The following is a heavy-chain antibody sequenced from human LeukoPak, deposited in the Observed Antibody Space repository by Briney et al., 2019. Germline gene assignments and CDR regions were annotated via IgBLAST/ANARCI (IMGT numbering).Heavy chain of an antibody. D-gene: IGHD4-11*01. CDR3: ARDLDYSTGFDY. V-gene: IGHV3-21*01. CDR2: ISSTRTYI. J-gene: IGHJ4*02. Sequence: TGGSLRLSCATAGFTFSSSTFGSYTMNWVRQAPGKGLEWVSSISSTRTYIYYTDSVKGRFTISRDIANSLLYLQMNSLRADDTAVYYCARDLDYSTGFDYWGQGTLVTVSS. CDR1: GFTFSSSTFGSYT.